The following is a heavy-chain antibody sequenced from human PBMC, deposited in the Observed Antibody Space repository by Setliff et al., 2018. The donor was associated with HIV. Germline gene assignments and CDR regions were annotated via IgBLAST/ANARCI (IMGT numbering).Heavy chain of an antibody. D-gene: IGHD5-12*01. CDR3: AREGVGYNPFYYYGMDV. CDR2: IYYTEIT. CDR1: GGSISSGGYY. J-gene: IGHJ6*02. Sequence: PSETLSLTCTVSGGSISSGGYYWSWIRQHPGKGLEWIGHIYYTEITYSNPSLRSRLTISLDTSKNQFSLKLSSVTAADTAVYFCAREGVGYNPFYYYGMDVWGQGTTVTVSS. V-gene: IGHV4-31*03.